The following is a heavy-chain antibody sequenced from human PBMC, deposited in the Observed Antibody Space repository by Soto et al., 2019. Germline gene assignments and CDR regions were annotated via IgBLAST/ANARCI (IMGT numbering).Heavy chain of an antibody. J-gene: IGHJ6*02. CDR2: IGTRGDI. Sequence: PGGSLRLSCADSGFTFSRYNMNWVRQAPGKGLEWVASIGTRGDIYYAESVKGRLTISRDNAKNSLSLEMDSLRVEDTGVYYCAREETAWPLAYGLDVWGQGTTVTVSS. V-gene: IGHV3-21*01. CDR3: AREETAWPLAYGLDV. D-gene: IGHD2-21*02. CDR1: GFTFSRYN.